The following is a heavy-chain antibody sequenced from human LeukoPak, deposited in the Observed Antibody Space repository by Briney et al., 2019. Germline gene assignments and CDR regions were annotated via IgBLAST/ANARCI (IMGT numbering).Heavy chain of an antibody. CDR2: INHSGST. CDR1: GGSFSGYY. D-gene: IGHD4-17*01. CDR3: ARGDYGPWYFDL. J-gene: IGHJ2*01. V-gene: IGHV4-34*01. Sequence: RPSETLSLTCAVYGGSFSGYYWSWIRQPPGKGLEWIGEINHSGSTNYNPSLKSRVTISVDTSENQFSLKLSSVTAADTAVYYCARGDYGPWYFDLWGRGTLVTVSS.